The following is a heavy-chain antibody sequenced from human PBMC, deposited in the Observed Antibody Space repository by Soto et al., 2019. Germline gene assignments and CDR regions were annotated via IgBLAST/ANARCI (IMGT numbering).Heavy chain of an antibody. CDR3: ARGLRLGEPLDAFDV. Sequence: ASAKVSCKASGYTFTSYDINWVRQATVQGLEWMGWMNPNSGNTGYAQKFQGRVTMTRNTSISTAYMELSSLRSEDTAVYYCARGLRLGEPLDAFDVWVQGTMVTVSS. CDR2: MNPNSGNT. J-gene: IGHJ3*01. V-gene: IGHV1-8*01. D-gene: IGHD3-16*01. CDR1: GYTFTSYD.